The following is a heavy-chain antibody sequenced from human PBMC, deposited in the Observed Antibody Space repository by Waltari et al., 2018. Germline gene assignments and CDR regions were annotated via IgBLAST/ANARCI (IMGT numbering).Heavy chain of an antibody. CDR1: GGTFSSYA. CDR3: ATSEGWESHFDY. J-gene: IGHJ4*02. CDR2: IIPILGTA. Sequence: QVQLVQSGAEVKKPGSSVKVSCKASGGTFSSYAISWVRQAPGQGLEWMGGIIPILGTANDEQKSQGRVTMTADESTSTAYMELSSLRAEDTAVYYCATSEGWESHFDYWGQGTLVTVSS. D-gene: IGHD1-26*01. V-gene: IGHV1-69*01.